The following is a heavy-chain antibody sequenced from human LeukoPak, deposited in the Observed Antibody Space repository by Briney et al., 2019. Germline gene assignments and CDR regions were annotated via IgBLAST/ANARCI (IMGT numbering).Heavy chain of an antibody. J-gene: IGHJ4*02. CDR3: ARGGFNWNDPIDY. Sequence: GGSLRLSCAASGVTFSSYSMNWVPQAPGKGLEWVSSISSSSRYIYYADSVKGRFTISRDNAKNSVYLQMNSVRAEDTAVYYCARGGFNWNDPIDYWGQGTLVTVSS. V-gene: IGHV3-21*01. CDR2: ISSSSRYI. D-gene: IGHD1-20*01. CDR1: GVTFSSYS.